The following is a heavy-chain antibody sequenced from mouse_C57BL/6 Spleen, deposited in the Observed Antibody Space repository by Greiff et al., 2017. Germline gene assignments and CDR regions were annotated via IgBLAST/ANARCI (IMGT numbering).Heavy chain of an antibody. J-gene: IGHJ3*01. CDR1: GFTFSSYA. CDR3: ASYGNYEGPFAY. V-gene: IGHV5-4*03. Sequence: EVKLVESGGGLVKPGGSLKLSCAASGFTFSSYAMSWVRQTPEKRLEWVATISDGGSYTYYPDNVKGRFTISRDNAKNNLYLQMSHLKSEDTAMYYCASYGNYEGPFAYWGQGTLVTVSA. CDR2: ISDGGSYT. D-gene: IGHD2-1*01.